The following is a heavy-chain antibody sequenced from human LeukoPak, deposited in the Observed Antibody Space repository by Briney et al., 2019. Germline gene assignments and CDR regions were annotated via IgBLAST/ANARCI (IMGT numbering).Heavy chain of an antibody. CDR3: ARVDQQWLVPSTYYYYMDV. J-gene: IGHJ6*03. V-gene: IGHV4-59*01. D-gene: IGHD6-19*01. CDR2: IYYSGST. Sequence: PSETLPLTCTVSGGSISSYYWSWIRQPPGKGLEWIGYIYYSGSTNYNPPLKSRVTISVDTSKNQFSLKLSSVTAADTAVYYCARVDQQWLVPSTYYYYMDVWGKGTTVTVSS. CDR1: GGSISSYY.